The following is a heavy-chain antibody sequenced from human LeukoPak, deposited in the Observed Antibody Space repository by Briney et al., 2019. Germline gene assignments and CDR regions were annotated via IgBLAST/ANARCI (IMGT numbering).Heavy chain of an antibody. CDR2: IYTSALT. CDR3: ARHRSVRVNWLDP. Sequence: SETLSLTCTVSGGSISSYYWSWIRQPPGKGLEWIGYIYTSALTHYNPSLKSRVTLSVDTSKNQFSLKLSSVTAADTAVYYCARHRSVRVNWLDPWGQGTLVTVSS. V-gene: IGHV4-4*09. J-gene: IGHJ5*02. D-gene: IGHD3-10*01. CDR1: GGSISSYY.